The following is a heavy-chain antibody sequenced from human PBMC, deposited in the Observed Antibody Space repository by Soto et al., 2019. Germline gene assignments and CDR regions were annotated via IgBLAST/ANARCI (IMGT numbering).Heavy chain of an antibody. Sequence: HPGGSLRLSCAASGFSLSDHGVNWVRQAPGKGPEWISSVNRGASSLYYAESVKGRFTMSRDDAKNSVYLQMNSLRDEDTAVYYCARQINWRDGGAWGQGTLVTVSS. CDR1: GFSLSDHG. D-gene: IGHD3-16*01. CDR3: ARQINWRDGGA. V-gene: IGHV3-48*02. J-gene: IGHJ5*02. CDR2: VNRGASSL.